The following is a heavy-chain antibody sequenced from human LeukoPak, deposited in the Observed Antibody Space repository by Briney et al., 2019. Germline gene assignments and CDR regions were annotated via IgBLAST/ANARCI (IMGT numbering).Heavy chain of an antibody. CDR2: ISYDGSNK. D-gene: IGHD3-10*01. Sequence: GGSLRLSCAASGFTLSSYAMHWVRQAPGKGLEWVAVISYDGSNKYYADSVKGRFTISRDNSKNTLYLQMNSLRAEDTAVYYCARSITMVRGVKEWGQGTLVTVSS. CDR3: ARSITMVRGVKE. J-gene: IGHJ4*02. CDR1: GFTLSSYA. V-gene: IGHV3-30*04.